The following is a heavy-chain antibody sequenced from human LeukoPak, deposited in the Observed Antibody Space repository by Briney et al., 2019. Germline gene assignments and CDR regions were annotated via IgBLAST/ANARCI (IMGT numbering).Heavy chain of an antibody. CDR3: ARDGSDYYDSSGYLRLFDY. Sequence: PSETLSLTCTVSGGSTSSYYWSWIRQPQGKGLEWIGYIYYSGSTNYNPSLKSRVTISVDTSKNQFSLKLSSVTAADTAVYYCARDGSDYYDSSGYLRLFDYWGQGTLVTVSS. CDR1: GGSTSSYY. CDR2: IYYSGST. D-gene: IGHD3-22*01. J-gene: IGHJ4*02. V-gene: IGHV4-59*12.